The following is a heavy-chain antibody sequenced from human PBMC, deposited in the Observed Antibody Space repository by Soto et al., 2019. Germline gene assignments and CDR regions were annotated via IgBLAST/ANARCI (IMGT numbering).Heavy chain of an antibody. D-gene: IGHD2-15*01. CDR1: GYSFSSYG. Sequence: QAQLVQSGAEVKKPGASVKVSCKASGYSFSSYGITWVRQAPGQGLEWLGWISPYNDDTKYAQRIQGRVTMTTDTTIRTAYIVIRGLRTDNTAIYYWARGGYYVSGGARNCHYYGMDAGGQGTTVTVSS. V-gene: IGHV1-18*01. CDR2: ISPYNDDT. J-gene: IGHJ6*02. CDR3: ARGGYYVSGGARNCHYYGMDA.